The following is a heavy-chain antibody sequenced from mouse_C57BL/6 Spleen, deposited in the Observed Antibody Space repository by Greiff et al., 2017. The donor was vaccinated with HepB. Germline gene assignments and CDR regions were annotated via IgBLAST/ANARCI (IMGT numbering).Heavy chain of an antibody. Sequence: VQLQQPGAELVKPGASVKLSCKASGYTFTSYWMQWVKQRPGQGLEWIGEIDPSVSYTNYNQKFKGKATLTVDTSSSTAYMQLSSLTSEDSAVYYCARRGGSGDYAMDYWGQGTSVTVSS. J-gene: IGHJ4*01. D-gene: IGHD3-2*02. CDR1: GYTFTSYW. CDR2: IDPSVSYT. V-gene: IGHV1-50*01. CDR3: ARRGGSGDYAMDY.